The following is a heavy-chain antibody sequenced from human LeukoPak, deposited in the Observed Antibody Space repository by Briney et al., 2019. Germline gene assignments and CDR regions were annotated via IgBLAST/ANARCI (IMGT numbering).Heavy chain of an antibody. D-gene: IGHD1-26*01. CDR3: ARRMGASPFDY. CDR2: INHSGST. CDR1: GGSFSGYY. V-gene: IGHV4-34*01. J-gene: IGHJ4*02. Sequence: PSETLSLTCAVYGGSFSGYYWSWLRQPPGKGLEWIGEINHSGSTNYNPSLKSRVTISVDTSKNQFSLKLSSVTAADTAVYYCARRMGASPFDYWGQGTLVTVSS.